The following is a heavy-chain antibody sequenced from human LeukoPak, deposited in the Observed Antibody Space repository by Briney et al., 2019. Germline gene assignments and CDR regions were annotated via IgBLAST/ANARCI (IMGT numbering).Heavy chain of an antibody. CDR3: ARAANNYDFWSGYLRNWFDP. J-gene: IGHJ5*02. Sequence: SETLSLTCAVYGGSFSGYYWSWIRQPPGKGLEWIGEINHSGSTNYNPSLKSRVTISVDTPKNQFSLKLSSVTAADTAVYYCARAANNYDFWSGYLRNWFDPWGQGTLVTVSS. D-gene: IGHD3-3*01. CDR1: GGSFSGYY. CDR2: INHSGST. V-gene: IGHV4-34*01.